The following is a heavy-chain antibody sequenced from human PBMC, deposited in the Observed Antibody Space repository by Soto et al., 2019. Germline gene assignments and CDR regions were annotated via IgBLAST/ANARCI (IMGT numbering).Heavy chain of an antibody. Sequence: PGGSLRLSCAASGFTFSSYAMSWVRQAPGKGLEWVSAISGSGGSTYYADSVKGRFTISRDNSKNTLYLQMNSLRAEDTAVYYCAKEEGGYDILTGYYMGPFGYYYGMDVWGQGTTVTVSS. D-gene: IGHD3-9*01. CDR2: ISGSGGST. V-gene: IGHV3-23*01. CDR3: AKEEGGYDILTGYYMGPFGYYYGMDV. J-gene: IGHJ6*02. CDR1: GFTFSSYA.